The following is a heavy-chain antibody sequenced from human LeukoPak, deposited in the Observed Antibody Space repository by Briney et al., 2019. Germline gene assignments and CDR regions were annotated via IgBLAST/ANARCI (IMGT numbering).Heavy chain of an antibody. V-gene: IGHV3-48*03. Sequence: PSETLSLTCTVSGGSISSYHWNWVRQAPGKGLEWVSYISGSGTTIYYADSVKDRFTISRDNAKNSLYLQMNSLRAEDTAVYFCARDRSSVTAWVDYWGQGTLVTVSS. D-gene: IGHD2-21*02. CDR3: ARDRSSVTAWVDY. CDR2: ISGSGTTI. J-gene: IGHJ4*02. CDR1: GGSISSYH.